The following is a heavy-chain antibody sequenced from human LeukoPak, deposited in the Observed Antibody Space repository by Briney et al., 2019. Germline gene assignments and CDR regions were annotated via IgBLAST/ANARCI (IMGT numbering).Heavy chain of an antibody. Sequence: GESLKISCKGSGYSFTSYWIGWVRQMSGKGLEWMGMIYPGGSDTRYSPSFQGQVTISADKSISTAFLQWSSLKASDTAMYYCVRGGGEQQVDYWGQGTLVTVSS. CDR2: IYPGGSDT. CDR1: GYSFTSYW. CDR3: VRGGGEQQVDY. J-gene: IGHJ4*02. D-gene: IGHD3-10*01. V-gene: IGHV5-51*01.